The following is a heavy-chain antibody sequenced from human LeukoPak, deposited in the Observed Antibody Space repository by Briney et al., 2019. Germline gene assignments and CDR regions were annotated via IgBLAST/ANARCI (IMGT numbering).Heavy chain of an antibody. D-gene: IGHD6-19*01. Sequence: SGGSLRLSCAASGFTFGSYAMSWVRQAPGKGLEWVSGLSGSGGTTYYADSVKGRFTISRDNSKNTMYLQVNSLRAEDTAVYYCAKGSVGGWLYFDYWGQGTLVTVSS. V-gene: IGHV3-23*01. CDR1: GFTFGSYA. CDR2: LSGSGGTT. J-gene: IGHJ4*02. CDR3: AKGSVGGWLYFDY.